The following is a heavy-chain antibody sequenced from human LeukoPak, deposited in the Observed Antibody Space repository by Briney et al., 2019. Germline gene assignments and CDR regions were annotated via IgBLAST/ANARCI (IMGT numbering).Heavy chain of an antibody. D-gene: IGHD3-3*01. J-gene: IGHJ3*02. CDR2: ISYDGSNK. CDR3: ATPISSDDAFDI. CDR1: GFTFSSYA. V-gene: IGHV3-30-3*01. Sequence: GGSLRLSCAASGFTFSSYAMHWVRQAPGKGLEWVAVISYDGSNKYYADSVKGRFTISRDNSKNTLYLQMNSLRAEDTAVYYCATPISSDDAFDIWGQGTMVTVSS.